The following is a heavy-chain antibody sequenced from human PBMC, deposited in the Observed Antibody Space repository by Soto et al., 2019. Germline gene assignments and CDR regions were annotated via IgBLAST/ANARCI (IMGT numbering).Heavy chain of an antibody. Sequence: PGGSLRLSCAASGFTFSSYGMHCVRQAPGKGLEWVAFISYDGSNKYYADSVEGRFTISGDNSKNTLYLQMNSLRAEDTAVYYCAKDYYGSGSYYHDDDWVQAPLANVSS. CDR3: AKDYYGSGSYYHDDD. D-gene: IGHD3-10*01. J-gene: IGHJ4*02. CDR2: ISYDGSNK. CDR1: GFTFSSYG. V-gene: IGHV3-30*18.